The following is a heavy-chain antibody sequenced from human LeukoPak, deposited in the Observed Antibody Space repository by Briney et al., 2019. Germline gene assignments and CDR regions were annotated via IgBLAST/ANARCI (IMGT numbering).Heavy chain of an antibody. CDR3: ARGQLVNLDY. V-gene: IGHV1-18*01. Sequence: ASVKVSCKASGYTFTSYDINWVRQATGQGLEWMGWISAYNGNTDYAQKLQGRVTMTTDTSTSTAYMELRSLRSDDTAVYYCARGQLVNLDYWGQGTLVTVSS. CDR2: ISAYNGNT. CDR1: GYTFTSYD. J-gene: IGHJ4*02. D-gene: IGHD6-6*01.